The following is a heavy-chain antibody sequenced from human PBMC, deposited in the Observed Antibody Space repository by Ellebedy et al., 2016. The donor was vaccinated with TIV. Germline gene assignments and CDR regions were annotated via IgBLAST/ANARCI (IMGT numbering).Heavy chain of an antibody. CDR1: GFTFSSYS. CDR3: ATGGHYYDSSGSPAGYFDL. CDR2: ISSSSSTI. D-gene: IGHD3-22*01. V-gene: IGHV3-48*01. Sequence: PGGSLRLSCAASGFTFSSYSMNWVRQAPGKGLEWVSYISSSSSTIYYADSVKGRFTIPRDNSKNTLYLQMNSLRAEDTAVYYCATGGHYYDSSGSPAGYFDLWGRGTLVTVSS. J-gene: IGHJ2*01.